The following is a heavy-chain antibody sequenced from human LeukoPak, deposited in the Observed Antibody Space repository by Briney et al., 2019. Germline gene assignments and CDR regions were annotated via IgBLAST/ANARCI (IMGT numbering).Heavy chain of an antibody. V-gene: IGHV3-73*01. J-gene: IGHJ3*02. Sequence: GGSLRLSCAASGFTFSGSAMHWVRQASGKGLEWVGRIRSKANSYATAYAAPVKGRFTISRDDSKNTAYLQMNSLKTEDTAVYYCTTHLGTQQANPGAFDIWGQGTMVTVSS. CDR3: TTHLGTQQANPGAFDI. D-gene: IGHD3-16*01. CDR1: GFTFSGSA. CDR2: IRSKANSYAT.